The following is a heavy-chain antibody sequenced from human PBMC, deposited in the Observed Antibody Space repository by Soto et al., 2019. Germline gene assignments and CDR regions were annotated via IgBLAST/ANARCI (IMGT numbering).Heavy chain of an antibody. J-gene: IGHJ4*02. CDR2: ISGIGGST. CDR1: GFTFSSYA. Sequence: SLRLSCAASGFTFSSYAMSWVRQAPGKGLEWGSAISGIGGSTYYADSGKGRFTISRDNSKNTLYLQMNSLRAEDTAVYYCAKDPLVAVWSCSDYWGQGTLVTVSS. D-gene: IGHD2-8*02. CDR3: AKDPLVAVWSCSDY. V-gene: IGHV3-23*01.